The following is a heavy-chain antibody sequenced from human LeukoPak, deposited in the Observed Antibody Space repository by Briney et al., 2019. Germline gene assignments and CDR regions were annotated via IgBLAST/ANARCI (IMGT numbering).Heavy chain of an antibody. D-gene: IGHD6-13*01. Sequence: SETLSLTCAVYGGSFSGYYWSWIRQPPGKGLEWIGEINHSGSTNYNPSLKSRVTISVDTTKNQFSLMLSSVTAADTAVYDCASDPRIAAAATRDYGMDVWGQGTTVTVSS. J-gene: IGHJ6*02. V-gene: IGHV4-34*01. CDR1: GGSFSGYY. CDR3: ASDPRIAAAATRDYGMDV. CDR2: INHSGST.